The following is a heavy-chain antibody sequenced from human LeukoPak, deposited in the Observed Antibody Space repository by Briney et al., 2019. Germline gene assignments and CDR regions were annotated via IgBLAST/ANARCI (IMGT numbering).Heavy chain of an antibody. V-gene: IGHV5-51*01. J-gene: IGHJ5*02. CDR2: IYPGDSDT. Sequence: GESLKISCKGSGYSLTSYWIGWVRQMPGKGLEWMGIIYPGDSDTRYSPSFQGQVTISADKSISTAYLQWSSLKASDTAMYYCARRYYGSGSYYNWFDPWGQGTLVTVSS. CDR1: GYSLTSYW. D-gene: IGHD3-10*01. CDR3: ARRYYGSGSYYNWFDP.